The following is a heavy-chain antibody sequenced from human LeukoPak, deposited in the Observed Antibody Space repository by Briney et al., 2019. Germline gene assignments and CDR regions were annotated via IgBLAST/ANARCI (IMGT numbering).Heavy chain of an antibody. J-gene: IGHJ4*02. V-gene: IGHV4-34*01. Sequence: SETLSLTCAVYGGSFSGYYWSWIRQPPGKGLEWIGEINHSGSTNYNPSLKSRVTISVDTSKNQSSLKLSSVTAADTAVYYCARPRRAYRSLDYWGQGTLVTVSS. CDR3: ARPRRAYRSLDY. CDR2: INHSGST. CDR1: GGSFSGYY. D-gene: IGHD3-10*01.